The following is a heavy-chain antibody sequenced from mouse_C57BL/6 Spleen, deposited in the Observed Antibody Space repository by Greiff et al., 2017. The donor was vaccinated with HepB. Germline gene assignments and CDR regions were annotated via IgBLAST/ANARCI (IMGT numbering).Heavy chain of an antibody. CDR3: ARWSDYGSSYVAY. D-gene: IGHD1-1*01. V-gene: IGHV7-3*01. J-gene: IGHJ3*01. Sequence: EVKLVESGGGLVQPGGSLSLSCAASGFTFTDYYMSWVRQPPGKALEWLGFIRNKANGYTTEYSASVKGRFTISRDNSQSILYLQMNALRAEDSATYYCARWSDYGSSYVAYWGQGTLVTVSA. CDR1: GFTFTDYY. CDR2: IRNKANGYTT.